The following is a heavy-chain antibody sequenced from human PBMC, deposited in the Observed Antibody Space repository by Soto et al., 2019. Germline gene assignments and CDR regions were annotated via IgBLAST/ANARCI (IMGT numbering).Heavy chain of an antibody. Sequence: GGSLRLSCAASGFTFSSYAMSWVRQAPGKGLEWVSAISGSGGSTYYADSVKGLFTISRDNSKNTLYLQMNSLRAEDTAVYYCAKREDIVVVVAADDAFDIWGQGTMVTVSS. CDR2: ISGSGGST. V-gene: IGHV3-23*01. J-gene: IGHJ3*02. D-gene: IGHD2-15*01. CDR1: GFTFSSYA. CDR3: AKREDIVVVVAADDAFDI.